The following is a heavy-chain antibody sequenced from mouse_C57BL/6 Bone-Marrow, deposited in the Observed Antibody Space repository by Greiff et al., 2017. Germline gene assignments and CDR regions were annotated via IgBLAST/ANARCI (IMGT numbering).Heavy chain of an antibody. J-gene: IGHJ3*01. CDR1: GYTFTSYW. V-gene: IGHV1-50*01. Sequence: QVQLQQPGAELVKPGASVKLSCKASGYTFTSYWMQWVKQRPGQGLEWIGEIDPSDSYTNYNQKFKGKATLTVDTSSSTAYMQLSSLTSEDSAVYYCARIIYWCAYWGQGTLVTVSA. CDR2: IDPSDSYT. CDR3: ARIIYWCAY.